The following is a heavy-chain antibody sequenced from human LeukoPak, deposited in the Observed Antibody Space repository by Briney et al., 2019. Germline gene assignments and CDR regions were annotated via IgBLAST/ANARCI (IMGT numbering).Heavy chain of an antibody. J-gene: IGHJ4*02. D-gene: IGHD3-10*01. V-gene: IGHV3-23*01. CDR3: ASRAGGSYGSGLFDC. Sequence: GGSLRLSCAASGFTFSSYAMSWVRQAPGKGLEWVSAISGSGGSTYYADSVKGRFTISRDNSKNTLYLQMNSLRAEDTAVYYCASRAGGSYGSGLFDCWGQGTLVTVSS. CDR2: ISGSGGST. CDR1: GFTFSSYA.